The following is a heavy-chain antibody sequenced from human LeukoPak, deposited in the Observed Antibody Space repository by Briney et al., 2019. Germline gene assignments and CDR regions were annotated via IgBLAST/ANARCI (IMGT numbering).Heavy chain of an antibody. J-gene: IGHJ4*02. V-gene: IGHV1-2*02. CDR3: ARDLYSGSYYDY. D-gene: IGHD1-26*01. CDR1: GYTFTGYY. CDR2: INPNSGGT. Sequence: ASVKVSCKASGYTFTGYYMHWVRQAPGQELEWMGWINPNSGGTNYAQKFQGRVTMTRDTSISTAYMELSRLRSDDTAVYYCARDLYSGSYYDYWGQGTLVTVSS.